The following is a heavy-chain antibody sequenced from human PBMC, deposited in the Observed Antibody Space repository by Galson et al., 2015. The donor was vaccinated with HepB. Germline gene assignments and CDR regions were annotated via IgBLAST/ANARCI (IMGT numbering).Heavy chain of an antibody. D-gene: IGHD2-2*01. V-gene: IGHV1-8*01. CDR1: GYTFTSYD. CDR3: ARGGGWVVPAAIWKDYYYYMDV. Sequence: SVKVSCKASGYTFTSYDINWVRQATGQGLEWMGWMNPNSGNTGYAQKFQGRVTMARNTSISTAYMELSSLRSEDTAVYYCARGGGWVVPAAIWKDYYYYMDVWGKGTTVTVSS. J-gene: IGHJ6*03. CDR2: MNPNSGNT.